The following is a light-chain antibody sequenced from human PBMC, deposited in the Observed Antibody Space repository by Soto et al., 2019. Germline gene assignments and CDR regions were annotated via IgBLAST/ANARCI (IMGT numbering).Light chain of an antibody. CDR3: QQYYSYPP. J-gene: IGKJ5*01. CDR2: AAS. CDR1: QGISSY. V-gene: IGKV1-8*01. Sequence: MTPSPSSLSASTGDRVTLTCRPSQGISSYLDWYQQKPGKAPKLLIYAASTLQSGVPSRFSGSGSGTDFTLTISCLQSEDFATYYCQQYYSYPPFGQGTRLEV.